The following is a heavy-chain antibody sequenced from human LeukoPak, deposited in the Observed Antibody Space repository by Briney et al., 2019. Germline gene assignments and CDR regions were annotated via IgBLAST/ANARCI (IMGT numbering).Heavy chain of an antibody. CDR2: IYYSGST. CDR1: GYSISSGYY. Sequence: SETLSLTCTVSGYSISSGYYWGWIRPPPRKGLEWIGSIYYSGSTYYNPSLKSRVTISVDTSKNQFSLNLSSVTAADTAVYYCATVRRGFGESSKYYSYYYMDVWGKGTTVTISS. CDR3: ATVRRGFGESSKYYSYYYMDV. D-gene: IGHD3-10*01. V-gene: IGHV4-38-2*02. J-gene: IGHJ6*03.